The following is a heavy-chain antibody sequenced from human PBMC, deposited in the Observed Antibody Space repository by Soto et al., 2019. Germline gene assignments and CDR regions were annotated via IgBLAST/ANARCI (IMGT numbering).Heavy chain of an antibody. Sequence: ASVKVSCKASGYTFTSYGISWVRQAPGQGLEWMGWISAYNGNTNYAQKLQGRVTMTTDTSTSTAYMELRSPRSDDTAVYYCAREYSGSYYYYYYYYGMDVWGQGTTVTV. J-gene: IGHJ6*02. V-gene: IGHV1-18*01. CDR2: ISAYNGNT. CDR1: GYTFTSYG. CDR3: AREYSGSYYYYYYYYGMDV. D-gene: IGHD1-26*01.